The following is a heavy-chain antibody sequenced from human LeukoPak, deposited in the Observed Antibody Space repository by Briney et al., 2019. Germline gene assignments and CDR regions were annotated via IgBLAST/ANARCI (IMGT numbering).Heavy chain of an antibody. CDR1: GFTFSSYE. V-gene: IGHV3-48*03. CDR2: ISSSGSTT. J-gene: IGHJ5*02. D-gene: IGHD3-3*01. Sequence: PGGSLRLSCAASGFTFSSYEMKWVRQAPGKGLEWVSYISSSGSTTYYADSVKGRFTISTDNAKNSLYLQMNSLRAEDTSVYYCERVRDGFWSGVNSESWGQGTLVTVSS. CDR3: ERVRDGFWSGVNSES.